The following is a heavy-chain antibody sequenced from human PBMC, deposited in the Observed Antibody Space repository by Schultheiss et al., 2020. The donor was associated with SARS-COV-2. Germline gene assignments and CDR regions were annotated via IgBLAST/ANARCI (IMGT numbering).Heavy chain of an antibody. V-gene: IGHV3-7*03. CDR3: AKLGGSGWRHNWFDP. CDR1: GFNLRNYW. Sequence: GESLKISCAASGFNLRNYWMDWVRQAPGKGLQWVANIKQDGSVEHYVDSVRGRFIISRDNSKNTLYLQMNSLRAEDTAVYYCAKLGGSGWRHNWFDPWGQGTLVTVSS. CDR2: IKQDGSVE. D-gene: IGHD6-19*01. J-gene: IGHJ5*02.